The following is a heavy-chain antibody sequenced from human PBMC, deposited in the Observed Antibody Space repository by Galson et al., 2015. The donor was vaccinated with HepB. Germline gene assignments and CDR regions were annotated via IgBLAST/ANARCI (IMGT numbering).Heavy chain of an antibody. CDR1: GDSVSSSNGG. Sequence: CAISGDSVSSSNGGWTWIRQSPSRGLEWLGRTYYASTWHSDYAEFVRQRKTINPDTSRNPVSLHLSSVTPEDTAVYYCTRRVAGNGWFDPWGQGTLVTVSS. J-gene: IGHJ5*02. CDR2: TYYASTWHS. CDR3: TRRVAGNGWFDP. V-gene: IGHV6-1*01. D-gene: IGHD2-8*01.